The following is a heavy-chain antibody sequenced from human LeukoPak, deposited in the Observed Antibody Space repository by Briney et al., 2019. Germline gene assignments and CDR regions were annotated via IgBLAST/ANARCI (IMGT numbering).Heavy chain of an antibody. V-gene: IGHV4-34*01. CDR3: ARAYSGYLY. J-gene: IGHJ4*02. CDR2: IYHSGST. D-gene: IGHD5-12*01. Sequence: SETLSLTCAVYGGSFSGYYWSWIRQPPGKGLEWIGYIYHSGSTYYNPSLKSRVTISVDRSKNQFSLKLSSVTAADTAVYYCARAYSGYLYWGQGTLVTVSS. CDR1: GGSFSGYY.